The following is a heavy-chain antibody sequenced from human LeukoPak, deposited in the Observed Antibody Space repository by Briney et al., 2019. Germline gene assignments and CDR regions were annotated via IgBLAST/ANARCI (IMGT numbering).Heavy chain of an antibody. CDR3: AREGDWDSYGSLSFDY. J-gene: IGHJ4*02. V-gene: IGHV3-30-3*01. Sequence: PGGALRLSCAASGFTFSSYAMHWVRQAPGQGLEWGAVLSYDGNNKYYADSVKGRFTISRDNSKNTLYLQMNSLRAEDTAVYYCAREGDWDSYGSLSFDYWGQGTLVTVSS. D-gene: IGHD5-18*01. CDR1: GFTFSSYA. CDR2: LSYDGNNK.